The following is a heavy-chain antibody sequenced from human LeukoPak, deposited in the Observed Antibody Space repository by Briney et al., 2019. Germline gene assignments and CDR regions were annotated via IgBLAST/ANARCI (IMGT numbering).Heavy chain of an antibody. CDR1: GGSISSSSYY. CDR3: ARHEYSGYDCSGGSCYSGYFDY. Sequence: PSETLSLTCTVSGGSISSSSYYWGWIRQPPGKGLEWIGSIYYSGSTYYNPSLKSRVTISVDTSKNQFSLKLSSVTAADTAVYYCARHEYSGYDCSGGSCYSGYFDYWGQGTLVTVSS. V-gene: IGHV4-39*01. CDR2: IYYSGST. D-gene: IGHD2-15*01. J-gene: IGHJ4*02.